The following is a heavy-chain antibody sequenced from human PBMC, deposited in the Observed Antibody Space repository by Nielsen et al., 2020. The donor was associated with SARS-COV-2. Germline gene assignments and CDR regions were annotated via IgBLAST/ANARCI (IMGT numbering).Heavy chain of an antibody. CDR2: ISGDSGNT. D-gene: IGHD1-1*01. CDR3: ARDRQYNWNDYNGMDV. V-gene: IGHV1-18*01. Sequence: WVRQAPGQGLEWMGWISGDSGNTMYAEKFQGRVTLTTETSTSTAYMEVTSLRADDTAVYYCARDRQYNWNDYNGMDVWGQGSTVNVSS. J-gene: IGHJ6*02.